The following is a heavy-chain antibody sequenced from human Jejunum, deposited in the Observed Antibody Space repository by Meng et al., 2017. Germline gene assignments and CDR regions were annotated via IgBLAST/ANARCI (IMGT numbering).Heavy chain of an antibody. D-gene: IGHD1/OR15-1a*01. V-gene: IGHV4-39*01. Sequence: QVQMQESGPGLVKPAETLSLTGTVSGGSISSTTTYWGWIRQPPGKTLEWIGSIYYSGSTHYNPSLKRRVFVSIDTSKDQFSLKLTSAAAADTAIYYCARNRTQGFFDIWSQGTLVTVSS. J-gene: IGHJ4*02. CDR2: IYYSGST. CDR1: GGSISSTTTY. CDR3: ARNRTQGFFDI.